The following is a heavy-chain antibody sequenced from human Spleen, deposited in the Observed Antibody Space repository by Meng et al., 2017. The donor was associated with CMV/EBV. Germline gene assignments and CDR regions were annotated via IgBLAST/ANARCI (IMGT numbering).Heavy chain of an antibody. Sequence: GSLRLSCTVSGGFISNYYWTWIRQPPGKGLEWIGYISYSGSTNYNPSLKSRVTISVDTSKNQFSLKLSSVTAADTAVYYCARTDGSTWYGVYYYGMDVWGQGTTVTVSS. CDR2: ISYSGST. CDR3: ARTDGSTWYGVYYYGMDV. V-gene: IGHV4-59*01. D-gene: IGHD6-13*01. J-gene: IGHJ6*02. CDR1: GGFISNYY.